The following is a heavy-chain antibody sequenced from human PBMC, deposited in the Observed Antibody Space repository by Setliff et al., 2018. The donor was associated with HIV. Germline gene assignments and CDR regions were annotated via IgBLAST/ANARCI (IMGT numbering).Heavy chain of an antibody. CDR1: GYSISSGYY. Sequence: PSETLSLTCAVSGYSISSGYYWGWIRQPPGKGLEWIGSIYHSGSTYYNPSLKSRITISVDTSKNQVSLKLTSVTAADAAVYYCARGGAGYPAKGRAMDVWGQGTTVTVSS. CDR2: IYHSGST. V-gene: IGHV4-38-2*01. CDR3: ARGGAGYPAKGRAMDV. D-gene: IGHD3-16*01. J-gene: IGHJ6*02.